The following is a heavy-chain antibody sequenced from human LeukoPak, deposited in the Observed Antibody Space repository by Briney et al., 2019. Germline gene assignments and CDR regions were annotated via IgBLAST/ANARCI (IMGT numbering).Heavy chain of an antibody. J-gene: IGHJ4*02. CDR2: IWYDGSNK. D-gene: IGHD4-17*01. CDR3: ARDGQDYGGYFWYFDY. CDR1: GFTFSSYA. Sequence: GGSLRLSCAASGFTFSSYAMSWVRQAPGKGLEWVAVIWYDGSNKYYGDSVKGRFTISRDNSKNTLYLQMNSLRAEDTAVYYCARDGQDYGGYFWYFDYWGQGTLVTVSS. V-gene: IGHV3-33*08.